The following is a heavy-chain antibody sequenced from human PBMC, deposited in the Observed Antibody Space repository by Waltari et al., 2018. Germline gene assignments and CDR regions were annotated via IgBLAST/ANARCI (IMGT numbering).Heavy chain of an antibody. CDR1: GFTFSSYS. V-gene: IGHV3-48*04. CDR2: ISSSRSTI. CDR3: ARDRANGSGRVRFDP. D-gene: IGHD3-10*01. Sequence: EVQLVESGGGLVQPGGSLRLSCAASGFTFSSYSLNWVRQAPGKGLEWVSYISSSRSTIYYAGSGKGRVTISRDNAKNSLYLQMNSLGAEDTAVYYCARDRANGSGRVRFDPWGQGTLVTVSS. J-gene: IGHJ5*02.